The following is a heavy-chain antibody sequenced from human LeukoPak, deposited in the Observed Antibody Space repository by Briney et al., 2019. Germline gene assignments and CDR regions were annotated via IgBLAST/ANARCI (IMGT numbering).Heavy chain of an antibody. CDR3: ASTPYSSSWYAGWFDP. J-gene: IGHJ5*02. V-gene: IGHV4-34*01. CDR2: INHSGST. Sequence: KPGGSLRLSCAASGFTFSDYYMSWIRQPPGKGLEWIGEINHSGSTNYNPSLKSRVTISVDTSKNQFSLKLSSVTAADTAVYYCASTPYSSSWYAGWFDPWGQGTLVTVSS. CDR1: GFTFSDYY. D-gene: IGHD6-13*01.